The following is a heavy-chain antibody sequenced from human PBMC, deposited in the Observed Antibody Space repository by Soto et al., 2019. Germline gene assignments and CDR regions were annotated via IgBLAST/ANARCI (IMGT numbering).Heavy chain of an antibody. Sequence: ALRLSCAASGFTFSTYGMHWVRQAPGKGLEWVAVIWYDGGNKYYTDSVKGRFIISRDNSKNTLYLQMNSLRAEDTALYYCARDSYGDAAPTFFDIWRQGTMVTVSS. CDR2: IWYDGGNK. J-gene: IGHJ3*02. CDR3: ARDSYGDAAPTFFDI. V-gene: IGHV3-33*01. CDR1: GFTFSTYG. D-gene: IGHD4-17*01.